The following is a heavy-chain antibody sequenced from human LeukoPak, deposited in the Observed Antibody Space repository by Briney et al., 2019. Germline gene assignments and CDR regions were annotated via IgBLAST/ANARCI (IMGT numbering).Heavy chain of an antibody. V-gene: IGHV3-23*01. J-gene: IGHJ4*02. D-gene: IGHD3-9*01. CDR2: ISGSGGTT. CDR3: ARVGYDILTGCDY. CDR1: GFTFSSYA. Sequence: GGSLRLSCAASGFTFSSYAMTWVRQAPGKGLEWVSVISGSGGTTYYADSVRGRFTISRDNAKNSLYLQMNSLRAEDTAVYYCARVGYDILTGCDYWGQGTLVTVSS.